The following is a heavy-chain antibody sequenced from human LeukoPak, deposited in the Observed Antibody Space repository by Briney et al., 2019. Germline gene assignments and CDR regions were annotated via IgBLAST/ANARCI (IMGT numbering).Heavy chain of an antibody. CDR2: INAGNGNT. D-gene: IGHD5-24*01. J-gene: IGHJ4*02. V-gene: IGHV1-3*01. CDR1: GYTFTSYA. Sequence: ASVKVSCKASGYTFTSYAMHWVRQAPGQRLEWMGWINAGNGNTKYSQKFQGRVTITRDTSASTAYMELSSLRSEDTAVYFRAEDGIRDGYEYYFDYWGQGTLVTVSS. CDR3: AEDGIRDGYEYYFDY.